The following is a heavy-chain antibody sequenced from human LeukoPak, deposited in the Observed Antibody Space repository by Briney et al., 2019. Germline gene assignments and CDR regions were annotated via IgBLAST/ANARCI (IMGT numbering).Heavy chain of an antibody. CDR1: GFTFSSYS. V-gene: IGHV3-53*01. CDR3: ARLYGDTFDY. J-gene: IGHJ4*02. CDR2: IYSGGST. Sequence: GGSLRLSCAASGFTFSSYSMNWVRQAPGKGLEWVSVIYSGGSTYYADSVKGRFTISRDNSKNTLYLQMNSLRAEDTAVYYCARLYGDTFDYWGQGTLVTVSS. D-gene: IGHD4-17*01.